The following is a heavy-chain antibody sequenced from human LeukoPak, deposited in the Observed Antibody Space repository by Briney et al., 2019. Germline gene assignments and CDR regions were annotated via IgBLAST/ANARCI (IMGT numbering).Heavy chain of an antibody. Sequence: ETGGSLRLSCAASGFTFSSYSMNWVRQAPGKGLEWIGSIYHSGSTYYNPSLKSRVTISVDTSKNQFSLKLSSVTAADTAVFYCAREGNLGYSYGGAIAYGGPGTLVNVSS. J-gene: IGHJ4*02. V-gene: IGHV4-38-2*02. CDR2: IYHSGST. CDR1: GFTFSSYS. D-gene: IGHD5-18*01. CDR3: AREGNLGYSYGGAIAY.